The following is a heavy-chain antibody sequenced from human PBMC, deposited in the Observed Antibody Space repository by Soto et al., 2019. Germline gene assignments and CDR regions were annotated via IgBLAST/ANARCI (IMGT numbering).Heavy chain of an antibody. V-gene: IGHV3-23*01. CDR2: ISGSGGST. Sequence: GGSLRLSCAASGFTFSSYAMSWVRQAPGKGLEWVSAISGSGGSTYYADSVKGRFTISRDNSKNTLYLQMNSLRAEDTAVYYCARCGITGTTTYYYYGMDVWDQGTTVTVSS. CDR1: GFTFSSYA. CDR3: ARCGITGTTTYYYYGMDV. J-gene: IGHJ6*02. D-gene: IGHD1-7*01.